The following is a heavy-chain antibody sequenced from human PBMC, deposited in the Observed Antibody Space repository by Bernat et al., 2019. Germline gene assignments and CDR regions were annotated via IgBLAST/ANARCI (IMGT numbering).Heavy chain of an antibody. Sequence: EVQLVETGGGLIQPGGSLRLSCAASGFTVSSNYMSWVRQAPGKGLEWVSVIYSGGSTYYADSVKGRFTISTDNSKNTLSLEMNSLGAEDTAVYYCARDRAVTHLDYWGQGTLVTVSS. CDR3: ARDRAVTHLDY. V-gene: IGHV3-53*02. CDR1: GFTVSSNY. CDR2: IYSGGST. D-gene: IGHD4-23*01. J-gene: IGHJ4*02.